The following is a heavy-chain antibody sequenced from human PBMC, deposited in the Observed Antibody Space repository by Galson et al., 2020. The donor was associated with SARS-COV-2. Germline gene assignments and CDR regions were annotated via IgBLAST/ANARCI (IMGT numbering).Heavy chain of an antibody. Sequence: EGSLRLSCAASGFTFSRYWMSWVRQAPGKGLEWVANINQDGSDKNYVDSVKGRFTISRDNAKNSLYLQMNSLRAEDTAVYYCARDLGLVTTCYFDYWGQGNLVSVSS. CDR2: INQDGSDK. V-gene: IGHV3-7*04. D-gene: IGHD4-17*01. J-gene: IGHJ4*02. CDR3: ARDLGLVTTCYFDY. CDR1: GFTFSRYW.